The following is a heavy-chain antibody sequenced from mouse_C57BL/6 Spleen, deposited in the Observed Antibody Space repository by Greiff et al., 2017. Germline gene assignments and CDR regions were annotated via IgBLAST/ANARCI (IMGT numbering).Heavy chain of an antibody. V-gene: IGHV1-82*01. CDR2: IYPGDGDT. J-gene: IGHJ1*03. Sequence: QVQLQQSGPELVKPGASVKISCKASGYAFSSSWMNWVKQRPGKGLEWIGRIYPGDGDTTYNGKFKGKATLTADTSSSTAYMQLSSLTSADSAVXFCARSYYYGSSYRYFDVWGTGTTVTVSS. D-gene: IGHD1-1*01. CDR1: GYAFSSSW. CDR3: ARSYYYGSSYRYFDV.